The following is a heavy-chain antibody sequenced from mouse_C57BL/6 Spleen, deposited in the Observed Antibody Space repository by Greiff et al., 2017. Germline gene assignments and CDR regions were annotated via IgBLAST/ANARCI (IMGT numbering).Heavy chain of an antibody. D-gene: IGHD4-1*01. CDR3: ARSSTGTYFDY. V-gene: IGHV1-64*01. CDR2: IHPNSGST. J-gene: IGHJ2*01. Sequence: VQLQQPGAELVKPGASVKLSCKASGYTFTSYWMHWVKQRPGQGLEWIGMIHPNSGSTNYNEKFKSKATLTVDKSSSTAYMQLSSLTSEDSAVYYCARSSTGTYFDYWGQGTTLTVSS. CDR1: GYTFTSYW.